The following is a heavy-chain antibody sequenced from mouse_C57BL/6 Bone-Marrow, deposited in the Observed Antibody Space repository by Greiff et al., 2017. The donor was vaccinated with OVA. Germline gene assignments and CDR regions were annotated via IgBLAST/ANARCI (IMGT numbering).Heavy chain of an antibody. CDR1: GFTFSSYA. Sequence: EVKVVESGEGLVKPGGSLKLSCAASGFTFSSYAMSWVRQTPEKRLEWVAYISSGGDYIYYADTVKGRFTISRDNARHTLYLQMSSLKSEDTAMYYCTRLLDAMDYWGQGTSVTVSS. CDR2: ISSGGDYI. CDR3: TRLLDAMDY. D-gene: IGHD2-1*01. J-gene: IGHJ4*01. V-gene: IGHV5-9-1*02.